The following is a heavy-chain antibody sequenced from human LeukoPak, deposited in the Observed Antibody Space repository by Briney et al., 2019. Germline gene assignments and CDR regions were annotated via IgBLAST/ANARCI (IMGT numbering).Heavy chain of an antibody. CDR1: GFTVSSNY. V-gene: IGHV3-53*01. D-gene: IGHD2-21*01. CDR3: ARNVMIDY. J-gene: IGHJ4*02. CDR2: IYSAGTT. Sequence: PGGSLRHSCAASGFTVSSNYMNWVRQAPGKGLEWVSIIYSAGTTYYADSVKGRFTISRDNSKNTLYLQMNSLRAEDTAVYYCARNVMIDYWGQGTLVTVSS.